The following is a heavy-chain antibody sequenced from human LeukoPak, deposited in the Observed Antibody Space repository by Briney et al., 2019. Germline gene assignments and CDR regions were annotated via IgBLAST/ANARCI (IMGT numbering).Heavy chain of an antibody. D-gene: IGHD3-22*01. Sequence: APVRVSCKTSGYIFIGYYMHWVRQAPGQGLEWMGWIDPKSGGTKYAQKFQGRVTMTRDTSISTAYMELSRLRSDDTAVYYCAREVDYYDTSDYFPLGYWGQGTLVTVSS. CDR3: AREVDYYDTSDYFPLGY. V-gene: IGHV1-2*02. J-gene: IGHJ4*02. CDR2: IDPKSGGT. CDR1: GYIFIGYY.